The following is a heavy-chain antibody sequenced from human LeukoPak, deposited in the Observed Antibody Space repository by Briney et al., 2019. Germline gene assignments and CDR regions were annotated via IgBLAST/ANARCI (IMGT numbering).Heavy chain of an antibody. D-gene: IGHD3-3*01. CDR3: ARSIFGVTHGFDI. V-gene: IGHV3-23*01. Sequence: PGGSLRLSCAASGFTFSSYAMSWVRQAPGKGLEWVSVISDSGDRTYYADSVKGQFTISRDNSKNTLYLQMNSLTAEDTAVYYCARSIFGVTHGFDIWGQGTMVTVSS. J-gene: IGHJ3*02. CDR2: ISDSGDRT. CDR1: GFTFSSYA.